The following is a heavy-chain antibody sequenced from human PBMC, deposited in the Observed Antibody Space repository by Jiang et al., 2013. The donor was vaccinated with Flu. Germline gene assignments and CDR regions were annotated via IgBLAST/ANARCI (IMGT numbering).Heavy chain of an antibody. V-gene: IGHV4-30-4*08. CDR1: GGSTSSGDYY. CDR3: ARAPELRKDYYYYGMDV. Sequence: GLVKPSQTLSLTCTVSGGSTSSGDYYWTWIRHFPGKGLQYIGYVYYTGNTYYNPSLKSRVTISVDTSKNQFSLKLGSVTAADTAVYYCARAPELRKDYYYYGMDVWGKGTTVTVSS. J-gene: IGHJ6*04. D-gene: IGHD1-7*01. CDR2: VYYTGNT.